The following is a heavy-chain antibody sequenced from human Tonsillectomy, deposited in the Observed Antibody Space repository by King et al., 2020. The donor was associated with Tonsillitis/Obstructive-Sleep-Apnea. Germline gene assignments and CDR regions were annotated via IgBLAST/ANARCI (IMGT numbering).Heavy chain of an antibody. CDR2: INHSGST. D-gene: IGHD2-21*02. CDR3: AREVTAGAFDV. CDR1: GGSFSGYY. V-gene: IGHV4-34*01. Sequence: VQLQQWGAGLLKPSETLSLTCAVYGGSFSGYYWSWIRQPPGKGLEWIGEINHSGSTNYNPSLKSRVTISVDTSKNQFSLKLNSATAAETAVYYCAREVTAGAFDVWGQGTMVTVSS. J-gene: IGHJ3*01.